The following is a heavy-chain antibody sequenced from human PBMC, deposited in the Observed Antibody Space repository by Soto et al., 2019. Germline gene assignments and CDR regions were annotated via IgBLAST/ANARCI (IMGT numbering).Heavy chain of an antibody. CDR2: ISGSGGST. CDR3: AGRIAVAGTLAY. V-gene: IGHV3-23*01. Sequence: GGSLRLSCAASGLTFSSYAMSWVRQAPGKGLEWVSAISGSGGSTFYADSVKGRFTISRDNSKNTLFLQMNSLRAEDTAVYYCAGRIAVAGTLAYWGQGTLVTVSS. J-gene: IGHJ4*02. D-gene: IGHD6-19*01. CDR1: GLTFSSYA.